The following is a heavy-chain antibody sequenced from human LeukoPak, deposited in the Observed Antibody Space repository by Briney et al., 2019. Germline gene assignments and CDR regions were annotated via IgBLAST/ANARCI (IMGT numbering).Heavy chain of an antibody. Sequence: ASVKVSCKASGYTFTSYGISWVRQAPGQGLEWMGWISAYNGNTNYAQKLQGRVTMTTDTSTSTAYMELRSLRSDDTALYYCAKEGYCSSTSCYWAFDIWGQGTMVTVSS. CDR2: ISAYNGNT. J-gene: IGHJ3*02. V-gene: IGHV1-18*01. CDR1: GYTFTSYG. CDR3: AKEGYCSSTSCYWAFDI. D-gene: IGHD2-2*01.